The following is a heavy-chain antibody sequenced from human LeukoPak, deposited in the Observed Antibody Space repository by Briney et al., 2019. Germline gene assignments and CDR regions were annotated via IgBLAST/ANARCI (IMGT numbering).Heavy chain of an antibody. CDR1: GFTVSSDY. V-gene: IGHV3-66*01. D-gene: IGHD6-13*01. CDR3: ARALAAASHTSFDY. CDR2: IYAGGST. Sequence: GGSLRLSCAASGFTVSSDYVSWVRQAPGKGLEWVSIIYAGGSTYYADSVKGRFIVSRDNSKNTVYLQINSLRAEDTAVYYCARALAAASHTSFDYWGQGTLVTVTS. J-gene: IGHJ4*02.